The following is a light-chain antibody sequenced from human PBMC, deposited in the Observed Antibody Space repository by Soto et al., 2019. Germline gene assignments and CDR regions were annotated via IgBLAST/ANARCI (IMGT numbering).Light chain of an antibody. CDR2: DPS. V-gene: IGKV1-39*01. Sequence: DIQMTQSPFSLSAAVGDRATITCRASQSINKILNWYQQKPGQAPKLQIYDPSSLQSGVPSRFSGSGSGTDFTLTISRLQPEDVATYYCQQSFTTSRTFGQGTKVEIK. CDR3: QQSFTTSRT. CDR1: QSINKI. J-gene: IGKJ1*01.